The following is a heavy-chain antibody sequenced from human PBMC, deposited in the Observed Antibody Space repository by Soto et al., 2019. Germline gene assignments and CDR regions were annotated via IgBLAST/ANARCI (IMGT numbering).Heavy chain of an antibody. J-gene: IGHJ4*02. CDR2: IIPIFGTA. D-gene: IGHD6-19*01. CDR3: AREVERAVAGPTFDY. V-gene: IGHV1-69*12. Sequence: QVQLVQSGAEVKKPGSSVKVSCKASGGTFSSYAISWVRQAPGQGLEWVGGIIPIFGTANYAQKFQGRVTITADESTSTAYMGLSSLRSEDTAVYYCAREVERAVAGPTFDYWGQGTLVTVSS. CDR1: GGTFSSYA.